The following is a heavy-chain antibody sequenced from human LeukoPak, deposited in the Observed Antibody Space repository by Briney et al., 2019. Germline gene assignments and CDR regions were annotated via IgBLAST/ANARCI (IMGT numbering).Heavy chain of an antibody. CDR2: IYHSGSS. CDR3: ARSHYDFWSGYSVGIDY. V-gene: IGHV4-38-2*01. Sequence: PSETLSLTCAVSGYSISSGYYWGWIRQPPGQGLEWIGSIYHSGSSYYNPSLKSRVTISLDTSKNQFSLKLRSVTAADTAVYYCARSHYDFWSGYSVGIDYWGQGTLVTVSS. D-gene: IGHD3-3*01. CDR1: GYSISSGYY. J-gene: IGHJ4*02.